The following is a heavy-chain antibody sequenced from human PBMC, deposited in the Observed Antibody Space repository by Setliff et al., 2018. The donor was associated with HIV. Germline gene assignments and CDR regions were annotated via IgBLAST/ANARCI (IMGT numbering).Heavy chain of an antibody. CDR3: ASDIAVIPAASQVGGFDI. V-gene: IGHV1-2*06. CDR1: GYTFTDYY. Sequence: ASVKVSCKASGYTFTDYYIHWVRQAPGQGLEWMGRINPNSGGTNYAQKFQGRVTITRDTSTSTTYMELSRLTSDDTAVYYCASDIAVIPAASQVGGFDIWGQGTMVTVSS. CDR2: INPNSGGT. D-gene: IGHD2-2*01. J-gene: IGHJ3*02.